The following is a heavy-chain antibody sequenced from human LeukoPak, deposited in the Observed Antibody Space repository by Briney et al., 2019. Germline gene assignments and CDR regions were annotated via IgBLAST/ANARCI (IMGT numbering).Heavy chain of an antibody. CDR3: ARDEKIVGASGQDY. D-gene: IGHD1-26*01. J-gene: IGHJ4*02. Sequence: GGSLRLSCAASGFTFGSYLMHWVRQAAGKGLVWVSRINTVGGDTIYADCVNGGLTSSRDNAKNTLFLQMNSLRAEDTAVYYCARDEKIVGASGQDYWGQGTLVTVSS. CDR1: GFTFGSYL. V-gene: IGHV3-74*01. CDR2: INTVGGDT.